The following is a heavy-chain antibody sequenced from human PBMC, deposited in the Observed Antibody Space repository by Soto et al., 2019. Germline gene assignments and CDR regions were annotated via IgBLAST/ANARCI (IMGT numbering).Heavy chain of an antibody. CDR3: ARDDSIVGALPDY. J-gene: IGHJ4*02. D-gene: IGHD1-26*01. CDR2: ISYDGSNK. CDR1: GFTFSSYA. V-gene: IGHV3-30-3*01. Sequence: GGSLRLSCAASGFTFSSYAMHWVRQAPGKGLEWVAVISYDGSNKYYADSVKGRFTISRDNSKNTLYLQMNSLRAEDTAVYYCARDDSIVGALPDYWGQGTLVTVSS.